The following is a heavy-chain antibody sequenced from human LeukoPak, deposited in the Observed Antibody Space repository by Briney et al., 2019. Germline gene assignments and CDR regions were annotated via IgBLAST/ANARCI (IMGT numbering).Heavy chain of an antibody. V-gene: IGHV4-59*08. J-gene: IGHJ3*02. CDR2: IYYSGST. D-gene: IGHD5-18*01. CDR3: ARHAPLRGYSYDVEAEAFDI. CDR1: GGAISSYY. Sequence: SETLSLTCTVSGGAISSYYWSWIRQPPGKGLEWIGYIYYSGSTNYNPSLKSRVTISVDTSKNQFSLKMSSVTAADTAVYYCARHAPLRGYSYDVEAEAFDIWGQGTMVTVSS.